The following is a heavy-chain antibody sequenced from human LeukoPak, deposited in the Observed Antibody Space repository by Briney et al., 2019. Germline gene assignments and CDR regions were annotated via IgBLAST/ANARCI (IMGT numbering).Heavy chain of an antibody. CDR2: IYYSGST. D-gene: IGHD4-17*01. V-gene: IGHV4-59*01. CDR3: ARANYGDLFFDY. J-gene: IGHJ4*02. Sequence: SETLSLTCTDSGGSISSYYWSWIRQPPGKGLEWIGYIYYSGSTNYNPSLKSRVTISVDTSKNQFSLKLSSVTAADTAVYYCARANYGDLFFDYWGQGTLVTVSS. CDR1: GGSISSYY.